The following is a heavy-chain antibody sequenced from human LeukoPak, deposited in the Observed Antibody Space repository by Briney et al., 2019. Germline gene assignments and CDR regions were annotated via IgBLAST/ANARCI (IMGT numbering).Heavy chain of an antibody. Sequence: SETLSLTCTVSGGSVSSSSYYWGWIRQPPGKGLEWIGSIYYSGSTYYNPSLKSRVTISVDTSKNQFSLNLSSVTAADTAVYYCARQDDDDYVFDYWGQGTLVTVSS. J-gene: IGHJ4*02. CDR1: GGSVSSSSYY. V-gene: IGHV4-39*01. CDR3: ARQDDDDYVFDY. D-gene: IGHD4-17*01. CDR2: IYYSGST.